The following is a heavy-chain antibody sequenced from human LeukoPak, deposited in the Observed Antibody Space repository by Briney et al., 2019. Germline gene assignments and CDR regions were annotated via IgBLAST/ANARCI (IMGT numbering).Heavy chain of an antibody. CDR2: ITGSGAFT. CDR3: AELGITMIGGV. Sequence: PGGSLRLSCAASGITFIKYSMTWVRQAPGKGLEWVSAITGSGAFTDYADSVKGRFTISRDNSKNMLYLQMNSLRAEDTAVYYCAELGITMIGGVWGKGTTVTISS. D-gene: IGHD3-10*02. J-gene: IGHJ6*04. CDR1: GITFIKYS. V-gene: IGHV3-23*01.